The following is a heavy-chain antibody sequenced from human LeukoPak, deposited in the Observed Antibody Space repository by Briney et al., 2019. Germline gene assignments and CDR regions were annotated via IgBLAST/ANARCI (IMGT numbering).Heavy chain of an antibody. J-gene: IGHJ4*02. CDR1: GYTSTNNW. CDR3: ARQPSGNSISWSDY. V-gene: IGHV5-51*01. Sequence: GESLNISGKGSGYTSTNNWSAWVRQIPGKGLEWLQIFYPVDSDNSYSPSFHADAPPPVNKTISTAYLQWTSLKASAPPIYSCARQPSGNSISWSDYWGQGTLVTVSS. D-gene: IGHD2/OR15-2a*01. CDR2: FYPVDSDN.